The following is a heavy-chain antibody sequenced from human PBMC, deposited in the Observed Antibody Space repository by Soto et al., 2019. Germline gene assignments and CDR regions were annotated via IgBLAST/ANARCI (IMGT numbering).Heavy chain of an antibody. V-gene: IGHV1-3*05. Sequence: QVQLVQSGAEEKKPGASVKVSCKASGYTLTRDGMHWVRQAPGQRPEWIGWINAANGITKYSQKFQGRVTITRDTSASTAYMELSSLRSEDTAMYYCAKSCGDYPYWGQGTLVTVSS. CDR3: AKSCGDYPY. CDR2: INAANGIT. J-gene: IGHJ4*02. CDR1: GYTLTRDG. D-gene: IGHD4-17*01.